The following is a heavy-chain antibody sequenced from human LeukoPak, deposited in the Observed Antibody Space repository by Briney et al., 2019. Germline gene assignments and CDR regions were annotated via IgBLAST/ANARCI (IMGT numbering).Heavy chain of an antibody. V-gene: IGHV1-18*01. CDR1: GYTFTSYG. Sequence: ASVKVSCKASGYTFTSYGICWVRQAPGQGLEWMGWISAYNGNINYAQKFQGRITMTTDTSTSTAYMELRSLRFDDTAVYFCARALVVVTAIPDSWGQGTLVTVSS. D-gene: IGHD2-21*02. J-gene: IGHJ4*02. CDR3: ARALVVVTAIPDS. CDR2: ISAYNGNI.